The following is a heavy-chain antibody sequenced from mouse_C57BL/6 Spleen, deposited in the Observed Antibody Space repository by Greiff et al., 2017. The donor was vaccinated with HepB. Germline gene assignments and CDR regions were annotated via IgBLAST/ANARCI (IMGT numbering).Heavy chain of an antibody. CDR3: ARHKIYYGNFYFDY. J-gene: IGHJ2*01. V-gene: IGHV5-6*01. Sequence: DVQLVESGGDLVKPGGSLKLSCAASGFTFSSYGMSWVRQTPDKRLEWVATISSGGSYTYYPDSVKGRFTISRDNAKNTLYLQMSSLKSEDTAMYYCARHKIYYGNFYFDYWGQGTTLTVSS. CDR2: ISSGGSYT. D-gene: IGHD2-1*01. CDR1: GFTFSSYG.